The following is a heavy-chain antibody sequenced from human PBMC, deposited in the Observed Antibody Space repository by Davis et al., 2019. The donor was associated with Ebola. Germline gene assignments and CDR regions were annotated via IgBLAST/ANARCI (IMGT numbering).Heavy chain of an antibody. CDR2: IWYDGSNK. Sequence: GGSLRLSCAASGFTFSSYSMNWVRQAPGKGLEWVAVIWYDGSNKYYADSVKGRFTISRDNSKNTLYLQMNSLRAEDTAVYYCASADYGDYAFDYWGQGTLVTVSS. CDR1: GFTFSSYS. CDR3: ASADYGDYAFDY. V-gene: IGHV3-33*08. D-gene: IGHD4-17*01. J-gene: IGHJ4*02.